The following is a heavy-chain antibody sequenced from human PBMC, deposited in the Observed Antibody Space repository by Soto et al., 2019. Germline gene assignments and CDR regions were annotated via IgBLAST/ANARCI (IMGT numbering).Heavy chain of an antibody. Sequence: SDTLSLTCTVSGGSISSYYWSWIRQPPGRGLEWIGYIYYSGSTNYNPSLKSRVTISVDTSKNQFSLKLSSVTAADTAVYYCARLGYCSSTSCYAGGYYYGMDVWGQGTTVTVSS. CDR3: ARLGYCSSTSCYAGGYYYGMDV. CDR2: IYYSGST. V-gene: IGHV4-59*08. D-gene: IGHD2-2*01. J-gene: IGHJ6*02. CDR1: GGSISSYY.